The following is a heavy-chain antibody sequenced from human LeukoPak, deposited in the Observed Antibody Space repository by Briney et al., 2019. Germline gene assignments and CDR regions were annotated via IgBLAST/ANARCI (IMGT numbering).Heavy chain of an antibody. D-gene: IGHD6-13*01. CDR2: IYTSGST. V-gene: IGHV4-61*02. CDR1: GGSISSGSYY. Sequence: SETLSPTCTVSGGSISSGSYYWSWIRQPAGKGLEWIGRIYTSGSTNYNPSLKSRVTISVDTSKNQFSLKLSSVTAADTAVYYCARSIAARPVMTFDIWGQGTMVTVSS. J-gene: IGHJ3*02. CDR3: ARSIAARPVMTFDI.